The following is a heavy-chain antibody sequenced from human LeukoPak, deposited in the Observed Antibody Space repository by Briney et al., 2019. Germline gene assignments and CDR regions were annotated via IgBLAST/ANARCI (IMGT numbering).Heavy chain of an antibody. D-gene: IGHD2-2*02. CDR2: ISSSGSTI. Sequence: GGSLRLSCAASGFTFSDYYMSWIRQAPGKGLEWVSYISSSGSTIYYAHSVKGRFTISRDNAKNSLYLQMNSLRAEDTAVYYCARGSSVCSSTSCYTLSDYTPGYYFDYWGQGTLVTVSS. J-gene: IGHJ4*02. V-gene: IGHV3-11*01. CDR1: GFTFSDYY. CDR3: ARGSSVCSSTSCYTLSDYTPGYYFDY.